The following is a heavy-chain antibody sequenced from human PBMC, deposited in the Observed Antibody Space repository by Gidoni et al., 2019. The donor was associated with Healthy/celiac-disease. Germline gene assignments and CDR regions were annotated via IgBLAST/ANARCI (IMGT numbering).Heavy chain of an antibody. CDR1: GFTFRSHL. Sequence: EVQLVESGGGLVQPGGSLILSCSASGFTFRSHLLNWVRKAPGKGLEWVSYISSSSSTIYYADSVKGRFTISRDNAKNSLYLQMNSLRDEDTAVYYCARDARQNSGWYYYYGMDVWGQGTTVTVSS. CDR3: ARDARQNSGWYYYYGMDV. V-gene: IGHV3-48*02. D-gene: IGHD6-19*01. J-gene: IGHJ6*02. CDR2: ISSSSSTI.